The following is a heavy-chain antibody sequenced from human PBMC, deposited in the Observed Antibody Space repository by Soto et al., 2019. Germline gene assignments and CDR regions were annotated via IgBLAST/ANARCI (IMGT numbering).Heavy chain of an antibody. D-gene: IGHD1-1*01. CDR2: IYYSGST. CDR3: ERERGIRRYSWFEP. CDR1: GGSISSYY. Sequence: SETLSLTCTVSGGSISSYYWSWIRQPPGKGLEWIGHIYYSGSTNYNPSLNSRVTISVDTSKNQFSLKLSSLTAAATAVYYWERERGIRRYSWFEPRGQGTRVTVAS. V-gene: IGHV4-59*01. J-gene: IGHJ5*02.